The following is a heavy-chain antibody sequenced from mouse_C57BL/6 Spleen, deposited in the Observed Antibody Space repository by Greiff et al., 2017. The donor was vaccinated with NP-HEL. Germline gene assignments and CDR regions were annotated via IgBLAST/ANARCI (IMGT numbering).Heavy chain of an antibody. CDR2: IYPGDGDT. CDR1: GYAFSSSW. V-gene: IGHV1-82*01. CDR3: ARETGKGYYFDY. J-gene: IGHJ2*01. D-gene: IGHD4-1*01. Sequence: QVQLQQSGPELVKPGASVKISCKASGYAFSSSWMNWVKQRPGKGLEWIGRIYPGDGDTNYNGKFKGKATLTADKSSSTAYMQLSSLTSEDSAVYFCARETGKGYYFDYWGQGTTLTVSS.